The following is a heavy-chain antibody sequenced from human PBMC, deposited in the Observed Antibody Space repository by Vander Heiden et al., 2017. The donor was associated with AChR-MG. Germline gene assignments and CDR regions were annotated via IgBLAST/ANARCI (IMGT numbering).Heavy chain of an antibody. J-gene: IGHJ6*02. Sequence: ETLSLTCAVSGYSISSGYYWGWIRQPPGKGLEWIGSIYHSGSTYYNPSLKSRVTISVDTSKNQFSLKLSSVTAADTAVYYCARVDKAYDFWSGPPAGGDVWGQGTTVTVSS. D-gene: IGHD3-3*01. CDR1: GYSISSGYY. CDR3: ARVDKAYDFWSGPPAGGDV. V-gene: IGHV4-38-2*01. CDR2: IYHSGST.